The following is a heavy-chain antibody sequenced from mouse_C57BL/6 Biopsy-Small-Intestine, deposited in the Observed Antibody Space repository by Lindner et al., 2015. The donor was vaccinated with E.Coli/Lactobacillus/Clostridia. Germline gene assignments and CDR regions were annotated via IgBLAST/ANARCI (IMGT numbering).Heavy chain of an antibody. CDR1: GYTFTDYN. J-gene: IGHJ2*01. CDR2: IYPNSGGS. CDR3: ARSRGDYRFDY. V-gene: IGHV1-18*01. Sequence: VQLQESGPELVKPGASVKISCKASGYTFTDYNMDWVRQSLGKSLEWIGYIYPNSGGSDYNQKFRSKATLTVDKSSSTAYMELHSLTSEDSAVYYCARSRGDYRFDYWGQGTTLTVSS. D-gene: IGHD2-13*01.